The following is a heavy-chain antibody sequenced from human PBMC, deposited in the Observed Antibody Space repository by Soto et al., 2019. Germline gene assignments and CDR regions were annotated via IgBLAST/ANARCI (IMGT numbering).Heavy chain of an antibody. V-gene: IGHV3-48*02. CDR1: GFTFSSYS. CDR3: ARVVVVIPPGYYYAMDV. CDR2: ISSSSSTI. D-gene: IGHD3-22*01. Sequence: GGSLRLSCAASGFTFSSYSMNWVRQAPGKGLEWVSYISSSSSTIYYVDSVKGRFTISRDNGKNSLFLQMNSLRDEDTAVYYCARVVVVIPPGYYYAMDVWGQGTTVTVSS. J-gene: IGHJ6*02.